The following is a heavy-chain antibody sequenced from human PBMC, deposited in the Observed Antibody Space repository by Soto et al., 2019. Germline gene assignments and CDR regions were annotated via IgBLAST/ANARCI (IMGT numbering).Heavy chain of an antibody. Sequence: GGSLRLSCAASGFTFSSYAMSWVRQAPGKGLEWVSAISGSGGSTYYADSVKGRFTIPRDNSKNTLYLQMNSLRAEDTAVYYCARDTRAVPAAYYYYYYMDVWGKGTTVTVSS. V-gene: IGHV3-23*01. CDR3: ARDTRAVPAAYYYYYYMDV. CDR1: GFTFSSYA. CDR2: ISGSGGST. J-gene: IGHJ6*03. D-gene: IGHD2-2*01.